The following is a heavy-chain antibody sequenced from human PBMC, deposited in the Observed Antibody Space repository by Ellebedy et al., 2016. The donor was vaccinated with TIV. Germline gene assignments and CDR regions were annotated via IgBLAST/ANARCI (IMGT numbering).Heavy chain of an antibody. Sequence: AASVKVSCKASGGTFSSYAISWVRQAPGQGLEWMGIINPSGSSTSYAQKFQGRVTMTRDTSTSTVYMELSSLRSEDTAVYYCARERVYTMGRGVNLAFDYWGQGTLVTVSS. D-gene: IGHD3-10*01. CDR3: ARERVYTMGRGVNLAFDY. CDR2: INPSGSST. J-gene: IGHJ4*02. CDR1: GGTFSSYA. V-gene: IGHV1-46*01.